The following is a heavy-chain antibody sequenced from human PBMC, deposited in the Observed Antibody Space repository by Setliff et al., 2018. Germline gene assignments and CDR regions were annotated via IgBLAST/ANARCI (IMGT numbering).Heavy chain of an antibody. CDR1: GYTLTELS. V-gene: IGHV1-24*01. J-gene: IGHJ4*02. Sequence: ASVKVSCKVSGYTLTELSMQWVRQAPGKGLEWMGGFDPEDGETIYAQKFQGSVTMTEDTSTDTAYIERSSLRSEDTAVYYCPTGSGYYFIPFYLGQGTLVTVSS. CDR2: FDPEDGET. D-gene: IGHD3-22*01. CDR3: PTGSGYYFIPFY.